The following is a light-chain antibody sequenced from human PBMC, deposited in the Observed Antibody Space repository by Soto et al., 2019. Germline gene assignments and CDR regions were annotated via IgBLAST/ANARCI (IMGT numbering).Light chain of an antibody. CDR1: SSNIGSNY. CDR2: RNN. Sequence: SVLTQPPSASGTPGQRVTISCSGSSSNIGSNYVYWYQQLPGTAPKLLIYRNNQRPSGVPDRFSGSKSGTSASLAISGLRSEDEADYHCAAWDDSLVFGGGTKVTVL. J-gene: IGLJ2*01. V-gene: IGLV1-47*01. CDR3: AAWDDSLV.